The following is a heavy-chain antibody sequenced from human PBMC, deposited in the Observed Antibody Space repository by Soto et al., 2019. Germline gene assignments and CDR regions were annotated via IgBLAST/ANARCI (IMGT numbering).Heavy chain of an antibody. V-gene: IGHV4-39*01. J-gene: IGHJ4*02. Sequence: QLQLQESGPGLVKPSETLSLTCTVSGGSISSSSYYWGWIRQPPGKGLEWIGSIYYSGSTYYNPSLKSRVTLSVDTSKNQFSLKLSSVTAADTAVYYCARRGAVAATTYDYWGQGTLVTVSS. CDR1: GGSISSSSYY. CDR2: IYYSGST. D-gene: IGHD2-15*01. CDR3: ARRGAVAATTYDY.